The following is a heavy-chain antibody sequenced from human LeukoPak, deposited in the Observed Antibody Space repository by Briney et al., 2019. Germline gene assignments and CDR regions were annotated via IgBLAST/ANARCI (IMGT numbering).Heavy chain of an antibody. CDR1: GFTFSSYW. J-gene: IGHJ6*03. Sequence: GGSLRLSCAASGFTFSSYWMHWVRQAPGKGLVWVSRINSDGSSTSYADSVKDRFTISRDNAKNTLYLQMNSLRADDTAVYYCARDQGYNYYYYYMDVWGKGTTVTVSS. CDR2: INSDGSST. V-gene: IGHV3-74*01. D-gene: IGHD5-24*01. CDR3: ARDQGYNYYYYYMDV.